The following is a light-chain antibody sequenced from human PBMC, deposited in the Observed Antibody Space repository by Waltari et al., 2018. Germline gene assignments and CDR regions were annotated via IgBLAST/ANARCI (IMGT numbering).Light chain of an antibody. V-gene: IGKV1-NL1*01. CDR2: GAS. CDR3: QQYYDGPRT. CDR1: QEISNS. J-gene: IGKJ1*01. Sequence: DIQMTQSPSSLSASFGDRVTITCRASQEISNSLAWNQQKLGRATKLLLHGASRLERCVPSRFSGRGSGTDYTLTISSLQPEDFATYYCQQYYDGPRTFGQGTKVELK.